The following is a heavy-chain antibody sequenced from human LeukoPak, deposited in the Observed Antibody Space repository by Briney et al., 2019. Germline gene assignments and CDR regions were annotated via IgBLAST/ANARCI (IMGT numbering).Heavy chain of an antibody. CDR1: GGSISPYY. V-gene: IGHV4-59*08. D-gene: IGHD3-10*01. CDR3: ARYGGTYFDT. J-gene: IGHJ3*02. CDR2: IQYSGST. Sequence: PSETLCLTCTVSGGSISPYYWSRIRQPPGKGLEWIGYIQYSGSTSYNPSLKSRVTISVDTSKNQFSLKLSSVTAADSAVYSCARYGGTYFDTWGQGTMVTVSS.